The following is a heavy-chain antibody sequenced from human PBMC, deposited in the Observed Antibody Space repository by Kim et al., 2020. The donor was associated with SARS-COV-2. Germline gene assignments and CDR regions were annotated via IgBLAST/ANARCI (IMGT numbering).Heavy chain of an antibody. CDR2: INHSGST. D-gene: IGHD6-6*01. Sequence: SETLSLTCAVYGGSFSGYYWSWIRQPPGKGLEWIGEINHSGSTNYNPSLKSRVTISVDTSKNQFSLKLSSVTAADTAVYYCARRYSSSYHNWFDPWGQGTLVTVSS. V-gene: IGHV4-34*01. CDR3: ARRYSSSYHNWFDP. J-gene: IGHJ5*02. CDR1: GGSFSGYY.